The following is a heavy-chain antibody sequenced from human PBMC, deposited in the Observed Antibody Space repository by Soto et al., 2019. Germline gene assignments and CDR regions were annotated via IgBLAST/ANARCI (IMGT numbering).Heavy chain of an antibody. Sequence: EVQLLESGGGLVQPGGSLRLSCAASGFTFSSYAMSWVRQAPGKGLEWVSAISGSGGSTYYADSVKGRFTISRDNSKNTLSLQINSLRAEDTAVYYCAPGRSETQQLVPYYFDNWGQGTLVTVSS. V-gene: IGHV3-23*01. D-gene: IGHD6-13*01. CDR1: GFTFSSYA. CDR3: APGRSETQQLVPYYFDN. CDR2: ISGSGGST. J-gene: IGHJ4*02.